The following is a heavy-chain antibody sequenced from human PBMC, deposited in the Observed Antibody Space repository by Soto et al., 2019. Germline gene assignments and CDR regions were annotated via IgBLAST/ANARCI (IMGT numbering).Heavy chain of an antibody. J-gene: IGHJ4*02. D-gene: IGHD6-13*01. CDR3: ARVIAAAGIFDY. CDR2: IYYSGST. Sequence: SETLSLTCTVSGGSVCSGSYYWSWNRQPPGKGLEWIGYIYYSGSTNYNPSLKSRVTISVDTSKNQFSLKLSSVTAADTAVYYCARVIAAAGIFDYWGQGTLVTVSS. V-gene: IGHV4-61*01. CDR1: GGSVCSGSYY.